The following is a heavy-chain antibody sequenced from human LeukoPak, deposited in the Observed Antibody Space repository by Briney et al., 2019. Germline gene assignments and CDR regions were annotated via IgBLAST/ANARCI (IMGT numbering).Heavy chain of an antibody. Sequence: GGSLRLSCAASGFTFSDYYMSWIRQAPGKGLEWVSHISSSGSTIYYADSVKGRFTISRDNAKNSLYLQMNSLRAEDTAVYYCASIGWFGELSPFYYYYGMDVWGQGTTVTVSS. V-gene: IGHV3-11*01. CDR1: GFTFSDYY. D-gene: IGHD3-10*01. CDR2: ISSSGSTI. CDR3: ASIGWFGELSPFYYYYGMDV. J-gene: IGHJ6*02.